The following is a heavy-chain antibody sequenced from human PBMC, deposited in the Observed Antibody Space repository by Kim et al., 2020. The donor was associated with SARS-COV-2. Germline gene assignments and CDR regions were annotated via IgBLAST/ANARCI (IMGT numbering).Heavy chain of an antibody. CDR3: ARDHYGSGSYSY. J-gene: IGHJ4*02. V-gene: IGHV3-33*05. Sequence: GGSLRLSCAASGFTFSSYGMHWVRQAPGKGLEWVAVISYDGSNKYYADSVKGRFTISRDNSKNTLYLQMNSLRAEDTAVYYCARDHYGSGSYSYWGQGTL. CDR1: GFTFSSYG. D-gene: IGHD3-10*01. CDR2: ISYDGSNK.